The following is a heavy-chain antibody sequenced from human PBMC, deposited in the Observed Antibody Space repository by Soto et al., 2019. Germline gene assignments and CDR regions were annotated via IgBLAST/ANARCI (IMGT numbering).Heavy chain of an antibody. D-gene: IGHD6-19*01. CDR3: AKGRIAVAGFYSEYFQH. J-gene: IGHJ1*01. CDR1: GFTFDDYA. V-gene: IGHV3-9*01. CDR2: ISWNSGSI. Sequence: EVQLVESGGGLVQPGRSLRLSCAASGFTFDDYAMHWVRQAPGKGLEWVSGISWNSGSIGYADSVKGRFTISRDNAKNSLYLQMNSLRAEDTALYYCAKGRIAVAGFYSEYFQHWGQGTLVTVSS.